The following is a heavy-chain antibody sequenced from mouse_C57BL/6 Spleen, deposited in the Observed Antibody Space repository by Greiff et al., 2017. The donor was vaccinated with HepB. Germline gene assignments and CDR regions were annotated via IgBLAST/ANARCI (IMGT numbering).Heavy chain of an antibody. CDR3: ARWTDYDQGFAY. CDR1: GYTFTDYN. D-gene: IGHD2-4*01. V-gene: IGHV1-22*01. J-gene: IGHJ3*01. Sequence: EVQLQQSGPELVKPGASVKMSCKASGYTFTDYNMHWVKQSHGKSLEWIGYINPNNGGTSYNQKFKGKATLTVTKSSSTAYMELRSLTSEDSAVYYCARWTDYDQGFAYWGQGTLVTVSA. CDR2: INPNNGGT.